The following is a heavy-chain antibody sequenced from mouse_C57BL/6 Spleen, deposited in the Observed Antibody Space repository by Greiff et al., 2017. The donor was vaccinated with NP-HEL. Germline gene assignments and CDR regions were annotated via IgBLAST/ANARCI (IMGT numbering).Heavy chain of an antibody. CDR2: IDPSDSYT. CDR3: ARRVYYYDDWYFDV. V-gene: IGHV1-69*01. Sequence: VKLQQPGAELVMPGASVKLSCKASGYTFTSYWMHWVKQRPGQGLEWIGEIDPSDSYTNYNQKFKGKSTLTVDKSSSTAYMQLSSLTSEDSAVYYCARRVYYYDDWYFDVWGTGTTVTVSS. D-gene: IGHD1-1*01. J-gene: IGHJ1*03. CDR1: GYTFTSYW.